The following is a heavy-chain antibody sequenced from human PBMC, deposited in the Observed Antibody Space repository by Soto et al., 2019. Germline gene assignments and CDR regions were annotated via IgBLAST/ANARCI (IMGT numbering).Heavy chain of an antibody. CDR1: GFTFSDHY. CDR2: TRSKANSYTT. V-gene: IGHV3-72*01. J-gene: IGHJ4*02. D-gene: IGHD3-10*01. CDR3: ARVSDQGFLRD. Sequence: GGSLRLSCAASGFTFSDHYMDWVRQAPGKGLEWVGRTRSKANSYTTEYAASVKGRFTISRDDSKNSLYLQMNSLKTEDTAVYYCARVSDQGFLRDWGQGTLVTVSS.